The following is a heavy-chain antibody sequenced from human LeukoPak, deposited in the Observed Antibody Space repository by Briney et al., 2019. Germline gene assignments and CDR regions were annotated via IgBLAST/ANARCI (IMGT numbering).Heavy chain of an antibody. D-gene: IGHD3-22*01. CDR2: IWYDGSNK. Sequence: GGSLILSCAASGFTFSTYEMNWVRQAPGKGLEWVAVIWYDGSNKNYADSLKGRFTISRDNSKNTLYLQMDSLRAEDTAVYYCARARDNYDRSGFSALDYWGQGTLVTVSS. V-gene: IGHV3-33*08. J-gene: IGHJ4*02. CDR1: GFTFSTYE. CDR3: ARARDNYDRSGFSALDY.